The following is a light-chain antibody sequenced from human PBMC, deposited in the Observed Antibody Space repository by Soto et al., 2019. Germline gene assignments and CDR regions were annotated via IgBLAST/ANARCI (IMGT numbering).Light chain of an antibody. V-gene: IGLV1-40*01. CDR3: QSYDSSLSGLV. CDR1: SSNIGAGYD. Sequence: QPVLTQPPSVSGAPGQRVTISCTGSSSNIGAGYDVHWYQQLPGTAPKLLIYGNSNRPSGVPDRFSGSKSGTSASLAITGLHAEDEADYYCQSYDSSLSGLVFGTGTKVTVL. J-gene: IGLJ1*01. CDR2: GNS.